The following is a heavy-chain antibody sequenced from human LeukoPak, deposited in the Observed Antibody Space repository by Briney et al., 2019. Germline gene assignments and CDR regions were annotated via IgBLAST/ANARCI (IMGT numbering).Heavy chain of an antibody. CDR2: IIPILGIA. V-gene: IGHV1-69*04. D-gene: IGHD4-17*01. J-gene: IGHJ4*02. CDR1: GGTFSSYA. CDR3: ARDYYGDYPGY. Sequence: ASVKVSCKASGGTFSSYAISWVRQAPGQGLEWMGRIIPILGIANYAQKLQGRVTMTTDTSTSTAYMELRSLRSDDTAVYYCARDYYGDYPGYWGQGTLVTVSS.